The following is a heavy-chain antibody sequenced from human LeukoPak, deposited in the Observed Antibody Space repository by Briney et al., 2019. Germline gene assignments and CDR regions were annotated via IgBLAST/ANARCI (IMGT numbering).Heavy chain of an antibody. J-gene: IGHJ4*02. CDR1: GGSISSSSYY. CDR2: IYYRGST. CDR3: ARGLVGATDY. D-gene: IGHD1-26*01. V-gene: IGHV4-39*07. Sequence: PSETLSLTCTVSGGSISSSSYYWGWVRQPPGKGLEWIGSIYYRGSTYYNPSLKSRVTISLDTSKEQFSLKLSSVTAADTAVYYCARGLVGATDYWGQGTLVTVSS.